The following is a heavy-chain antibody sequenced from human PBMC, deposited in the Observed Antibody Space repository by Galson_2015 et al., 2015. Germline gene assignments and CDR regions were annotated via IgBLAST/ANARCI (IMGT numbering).Heavy chain of an antibody. J-gene: IGHJ4*02. D-gene: IGHD3-22*01. CDR1: GFTFSSYE. CDR3: ARTYYYDSAPSD. Sequence: SLRLSCAASGFTFSSYEMNWVRQAPGKGLEWVSYISSSGSTIYYADSVKGRFTISRDNAKNSLCLQMNSLRAEDTAVYYCARTYYYDSAPSDWGQGTLVTVSS. CDR2: ISSSGSTI. V-gene: IGHV3-48*03.